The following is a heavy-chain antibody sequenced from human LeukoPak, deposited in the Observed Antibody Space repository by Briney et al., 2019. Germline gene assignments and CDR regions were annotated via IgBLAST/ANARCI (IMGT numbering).Heavy chain of an antibody. D-gene: IGHD3-16*02. V-gene: IGHV1-8*03. CDR2: INPNSGNT. CDR1: GYTFTGYY. Sequence: GASVKVSCKASGYTFTGYYMHWVRQAPGQGLEWMGWINPNSGNTGYAQKFQGRVTITRNTSISTAYMELSSLRSEDTAVYYCARSGVWGSYRYYIPWGQGTLVTVSS. J-gene: IGHJ5*02. CDR3: ARSGVWGSYRYYIP.